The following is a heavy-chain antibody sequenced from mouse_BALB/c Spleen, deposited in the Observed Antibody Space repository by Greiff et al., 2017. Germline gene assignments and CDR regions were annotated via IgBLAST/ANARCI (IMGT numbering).Heavy chain of an antibody. CDR1: GFTFSSYA. J-gene: IGHJ1*01. CDR2: ISSGGST. CDR3: ARGRYYGPYWYFDF. Sequence: EVQLVESGGGLVKPGGSLKLSCAASGFTFSSYAMSWVRQTPEKRLEWVASISSGGSTYYPDSVKGRFTISRDNARNILYLQMSSLRSEDTAMYYCARGRYYGPYWYFDFWGAGTTVTVSS. D-gene: IGHD1-2*01. V-gene: IGHV5-6-5*01.